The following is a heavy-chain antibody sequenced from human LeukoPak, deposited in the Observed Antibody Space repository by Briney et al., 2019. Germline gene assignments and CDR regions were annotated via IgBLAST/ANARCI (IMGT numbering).Heavy chain of an antibody. CDR3: ARKEIGYCNSTSCYASAFDI. CDR1: GYSFTSYW. Sequence: GESLKISCKGSGYSFTSYWIGWVRQMPGKGLEWMGIIYPGDSDTRYSPSFQGQVTISADKSISTAYLQWSSLKASDTAMYYCARKEIGYCNSTSCYASAFDIWGQGTMVTVSS. CDR2: IYPGDSDT. J-gene: IGHJ3*02. D-gene: IGHD2-2*01. V-gene: IGHV5-51*01.